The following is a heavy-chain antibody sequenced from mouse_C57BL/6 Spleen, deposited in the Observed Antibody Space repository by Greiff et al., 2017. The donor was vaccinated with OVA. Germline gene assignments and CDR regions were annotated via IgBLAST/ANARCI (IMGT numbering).Heavy chain of an antibody. Sequence: QVQLQQSGPGLVQPSQSLSITCTVSGFSLTSYGVHWVRQSPGKGLEWLGVIWSGGSTDYNAAIMSRLSITKDNSKSQVFFKMNSLQADDSAIYYCAKYDYDDAYWGQGTLVTVSA. D-gene: IGHD2-4*01. CDR3: AKYDYDDAY. V-gene: IGHV2-5*01. CDR2: IWSGGST. J-gene: IGHJ3*01. CDR1: GFSLTSYG.